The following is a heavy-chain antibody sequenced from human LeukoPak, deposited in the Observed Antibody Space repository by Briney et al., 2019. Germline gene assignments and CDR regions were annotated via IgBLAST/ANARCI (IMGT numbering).Heavy chain of an antibody. Sequence: GGSLRLSCTASGFTFGDYAVSWVRQAPGKGLEWVGFIRSKAYGGTTEYAASVKGRFTISRDDSKSIAYLQMNSLKTEDTAVYYCTRFREVVPAAITGWFDPWGQGTLVTVSS. J-gene: IGHJ5*02. V-gene: IGHV3-49*04. CDR3: TRFREVVPAAITGWFDP. CDR1: GFTFGDYA. D-gene: IGHD2-2*02. CDR2: IRSKAYGGTT.